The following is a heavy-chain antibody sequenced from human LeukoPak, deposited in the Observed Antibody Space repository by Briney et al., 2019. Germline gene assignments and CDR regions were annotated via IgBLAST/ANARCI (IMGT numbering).Heavy chain of an antibody. V-gene: IGHV4-4*07. CDR3: ARGRIAAAGFHAFDI. D-gene: IGHD6-13*01. J-gene: IGHJ3*02. CDR2: IYTRGST. Sequence: KPSETLSLTCTVSGGSISSYYWSWIRQPAGKGLEWIGRIYTRGSTNYNPSLKSRVTMSVDTSKNQFSLKLSSVTAADTAVYYCARGRIAAAGFHAFDIWGQGTMVTVSS. CDR1: GGSISSYY.